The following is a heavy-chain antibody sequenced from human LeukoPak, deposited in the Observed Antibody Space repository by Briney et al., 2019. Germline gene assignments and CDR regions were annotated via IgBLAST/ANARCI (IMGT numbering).Heavy chain of an antibody. V-gene: IGHV1-8*01. J-gene: IGHJ5*02. CDR3: ARAPDSDYDFWSGTDYNWFDP. CDR1: GYTFTSYD. CDR2: MNPNSGNT. D-gene: IGHD3-3*01. Sequence: ASVKVSCKASGYTFTSYDINWVRQATGQGLEWMGWMNPNSGNTGYAQKFQGRVTMTRSTSISTAYMELSSLRSEDTAVYYCARAPDSDYDFWSGTDYNWFDPWGQGTLVTVSS.